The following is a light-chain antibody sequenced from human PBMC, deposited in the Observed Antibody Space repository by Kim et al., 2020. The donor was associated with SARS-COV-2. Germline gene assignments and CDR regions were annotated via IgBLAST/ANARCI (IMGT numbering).Light chain of an antibody. J-gene: IGLJ1*01. CDR3: NSYTSTTPTYV. V-gene: IGLV2-14*04. CDR1: GRDVGGYNY. CDR2: DVT. Sequence: QTITIALTGTGRDVGGYNYVSWYQQHPGKAPKLMIYDVTERPSGVSYRFSGSKSGNTASLTISGLQAEDEADYYCNSYTSTTPTYVFGTGTKVTVL.